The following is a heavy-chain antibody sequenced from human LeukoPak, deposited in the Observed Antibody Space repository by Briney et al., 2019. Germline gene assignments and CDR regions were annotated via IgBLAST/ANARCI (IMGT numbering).Heavy chain of an antibody. J-gene: IGHJ5*02. CDR3: ARATYYDILTNHFP. CDR1: GGSISSSSYY. CDR2: IYYSGST. D-gene: IGHD3-9*01. V-gene: IGHV4-39*07. Sequence: SETLSLTCTVSGGSISSSSYYWGWIRQPPGKGLEWIGSIYYSGSTYYNPSLKSRVTISVDTSKNQFSLKLSSVTAADTAVYYCARATYYDILTNHFPWGQGTLVTVSS.